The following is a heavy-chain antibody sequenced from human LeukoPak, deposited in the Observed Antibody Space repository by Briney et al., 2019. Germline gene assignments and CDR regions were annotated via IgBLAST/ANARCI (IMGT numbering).Heavy chain of an antibody. CDR3: ARQLYSSSWFDDY. V-gene: IGHV3-7*02. J-gene: IGHJ4*02. Sequence: GGSLRLSCAASGFTFSSYSMNWVRQAPGKGLEWVANIKQDGSEKYYVDSVKGRFTISRDNAKNSLYLQMNSLRAEDTAVYYCARQLYSSSWFDDYWGQGTLVTVSS. CDR2: IKQDGSEK. CDR1: GFTFSSYS. D-gene: IGHD6-13*01.